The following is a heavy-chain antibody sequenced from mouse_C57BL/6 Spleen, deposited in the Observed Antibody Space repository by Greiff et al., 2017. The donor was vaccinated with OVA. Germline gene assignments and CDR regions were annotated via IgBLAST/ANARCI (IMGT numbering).Heavy chain of an antibody. CDR3: AREVLRYPHFDY. Sequence: QVQLQQSGPELVKPGASVKISCKASGYAFSSSWMNWVKQRPGKGLEWIGRIYPGDGDTNYNGKFKGKATLTADKSSSTAYMQLSSLTSEDSAVYFCAREVLRYPHFDYWGQGTTLTVSS. CDR2: IYPGDGDT. J-gene: IGHJ2*01. V-gene: IGHV1-82*01. D-gene: IGHD1-1*01. CDR1: GYAFSSSW.